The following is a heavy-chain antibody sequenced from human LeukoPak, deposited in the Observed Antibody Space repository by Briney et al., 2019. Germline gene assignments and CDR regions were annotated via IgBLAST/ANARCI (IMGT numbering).Heavy chain of an antibody. CDR2: IKSKADGGTT. D-gene: IGHD3-3*01. CDR1: GFTFSNAW. CDR3: TSYDFWSGYSNSIDY. V-gene: IGHV3-15*01. J-gene: IGHJ4*02. Sequence: GGSLRLSCAASGFTFSNAWMSWVRQAPGRGREWVGRIKSKADGGTTDYAAPVKGRFTISRDDSKNTLYLQMNSLKTEDTAVYYCTSYDFWSGYSNSIDYWGQGSLVAVSS.